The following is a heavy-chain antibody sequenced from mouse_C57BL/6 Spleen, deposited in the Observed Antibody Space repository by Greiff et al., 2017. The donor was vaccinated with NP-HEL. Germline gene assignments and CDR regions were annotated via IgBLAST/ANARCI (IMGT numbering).Heavy chain of an antibody. CDR1: GFTFSSYG. V-gene: IGHV5-6*02. CDR3: ARQLYGSSFDY. Sequence: EVKLVESGGDLVKPGGSLKLSCAASGFTFSSYGMSWVRQTPDKRLEWVATISSGGSYTYYPDSVKGRFTISRDNAKNTLYLQMSSLKSEDTAMYYCARQLYGSSFDYWGQGTTLTVSS. D-gene: IGHD1-1*01. CDR2: ISSGGSYT. J-gene: IGHJ2*01.